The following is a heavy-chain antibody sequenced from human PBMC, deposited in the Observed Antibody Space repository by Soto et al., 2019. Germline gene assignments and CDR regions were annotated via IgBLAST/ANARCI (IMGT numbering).Heavy chain of an antibody. CDR3: ATTTSFNFFDSSGYNS. D-gene: IGHD3-22*01. CDR2: FDPEDGQT. V-gene: IGHV1-24*01. CDR1: GYTFTELS. Sequence: ASVKVSCKVSGYTFTELSMHWVRQAPGKGLEWMGGFDPEDGQTMYAQIFQGRVTMTDDTSTDTAYMELSSLRSEDTAVYFCATTTSFNFFDSSGYNSWGQGTLVTVSS. J-gene: IGHJ5*02.